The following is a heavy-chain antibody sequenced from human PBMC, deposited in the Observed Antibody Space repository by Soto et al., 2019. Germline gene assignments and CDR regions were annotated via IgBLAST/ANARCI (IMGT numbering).Heavy chain of an antibody. J-gene: IGHJ5*02. CDR3: AREIVTAGGNNYFDP. CDR2: VYHTGDT. Sequence: SETLALSCGFSGGTVAIRHWWNWVRQSPGGGLEWIGNVYHTGDTNFNPSLQSRVTISVDKSNNQFSLRLNSLTAADTAVYFCAREIVTAGGNNYFDPWGPGTMVTVSS. V-gene: IGHV4-4*02. D-gene: IGHD2-21*02. CDR1: GGTVAIRHW.